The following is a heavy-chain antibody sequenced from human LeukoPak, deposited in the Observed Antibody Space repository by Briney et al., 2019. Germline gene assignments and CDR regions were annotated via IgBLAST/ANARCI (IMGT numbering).Heavy chain of an antibody. Sequence: ASETLSLTCTVSGGSISSYYWSWIRQSPGKGLEWIGYIYYSGSANYNPSLESRATISVDTSKNQFSLKLSSVTAADTAGYYCAREYYGSGNSSPSHSDYWGQGTLVTVSS. CDR1: GGSISSYY. D-gene: IGHD3-10*01. CDR3: AREYYGSGNSSPSHSDY. V-gene: IGHV4-59*01. CDR2: IYYSGSA. J-gene: IGHJ4*02.